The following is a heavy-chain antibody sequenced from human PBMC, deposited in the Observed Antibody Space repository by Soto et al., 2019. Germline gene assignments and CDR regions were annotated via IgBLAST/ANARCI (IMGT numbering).Heavy chain of an antibody. V-gene: IGHV4-39*01. CDR3: VKSEYSGYDERAFDI. CDR1: GGPIISISYY. CDR2: VYYSGRT. J-gene: IGHJ3*02. D-gene: IGHD5-12*01. Sequence: SETLSLPCSVSGGPIISISYYLSRIRQPPGKGLEWIGSVYYSGRTYDNPSLKSRVTMSVDTSKNQYSLKLNSVSAADTAVYYCVKSEYSGYDERAFDIWGQGTMVTVSS.